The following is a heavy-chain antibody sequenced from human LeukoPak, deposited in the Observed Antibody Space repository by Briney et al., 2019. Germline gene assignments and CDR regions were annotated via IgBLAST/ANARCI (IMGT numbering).Heavy chain of an antibody. D-gene: IGHD3/OR15-3a*01. V-gene: IGHV3-74*01. CDR3: ARDWTGPFDY. CDR1: GFTFSSYW. CDR2: IISDGSST. J-gene: IGHJ4*02. Sequence: GGSLRLSCAASGFTFSSYWMHWVRQAPGKGLVWVSRIISDGSSTSYADSVKGRFTISRDNAKNTLYLQMNSLRAEDTAVYYCARDWTGPFDYWGQGTLVTVSS.